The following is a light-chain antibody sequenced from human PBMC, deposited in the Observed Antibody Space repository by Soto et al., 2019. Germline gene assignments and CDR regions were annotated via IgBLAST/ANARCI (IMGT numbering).Light chain of an antibody. J-gene: IGLJ1*01. CDR3: GTWDSSLSAGVV. V-gene: IGLV1-51*01. CDR2: DNN. CDR1: SSNIGNNY. Sequence: QSVLTQPPSVSAAPGQKVTISCSGSSSNIGNNYVSWYQQLPGTAPKLLIYDNNKRPSEIPDRFSGSKSGTSATLGITGLQTGDEADYYCGTWDSSLSAGVVFGTGTKVTVL.